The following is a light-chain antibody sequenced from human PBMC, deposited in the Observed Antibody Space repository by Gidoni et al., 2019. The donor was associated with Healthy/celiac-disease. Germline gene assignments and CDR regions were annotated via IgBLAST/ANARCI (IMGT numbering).Light chain of an antibody. CDR1: ALPKQY. Sequence: SYELTPPPSVSVSPGQTARITCSGDALPKQYAYWYRQKPGQAPVLVIYKDSERPSGIPERFSGSSSGTTVTLTISGVQAEDEADYYCQSADSSGTYPVVFGGGTKLTVL. V-gene: IGLV3-25*03. CDR2: KDS. CDR3: QSADSSGTYPVV. J-gene: IGLJ2*01.